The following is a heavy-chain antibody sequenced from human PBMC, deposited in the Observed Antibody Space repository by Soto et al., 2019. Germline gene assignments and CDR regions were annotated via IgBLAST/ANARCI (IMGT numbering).Heavy chain of an antibody. D-gene: IGHD6-6*01. CDR3: ARERGEYSSSSPPGWFDP. J-gene: IGHJ5*02. CDR2: INPNSGGT. Sequence: ASVNVSCKASGYTFTGYYMHWVRQAPGQGLEWMGWINPNSGGTNYAQKFQGWVTMTRDTSISTAYMELSRLRSDDTAVYYCARERGEYSSSSPPGWFDPWGQGTLVTVSS. CDR1: GYTFTGYY. V-gene: IGHV1-2*04.